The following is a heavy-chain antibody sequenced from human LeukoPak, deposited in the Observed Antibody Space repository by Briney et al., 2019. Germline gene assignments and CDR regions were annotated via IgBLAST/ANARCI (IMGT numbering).Heavy chain of an antibody. V-gene: IGHV5-51*01. CDR2: IYPGDSDT. Sequence: GESLKISCKGSGYSFTSYWIGWVRQMPGKGLEWMGIIYPGDSDTRYSPSFQGQVTISADKSISTAYLQWSSLKASGTAMYYCARRYSGYDYGVDYWGQGTLVTVSS. CDR3: ARRYSGYDYGVDY. J-gene: IGHJ4*02. CDR1: GYSFTSYW. D-gene: IGHD5-12*01.